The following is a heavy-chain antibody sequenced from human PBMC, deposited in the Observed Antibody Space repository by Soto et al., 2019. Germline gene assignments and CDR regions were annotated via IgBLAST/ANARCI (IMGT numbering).Heavy chain of an antibody. J-gene: IGHJ5*02. D-gene: IGHD3-22*01. CDR2: VNTDNGNT. CDR3: ARGGDISMVLVVNNWFDP. V-gene: IGHV1-3*04. Sequence: ASVTVSCTASGYTFTDFAMHWVRQAPGQGLEWMGWVNTDNGNTEYSQKFQGRVTITRDTSASTAYMELSSLRSEDTAVYYCARGGDISMVLVVNNWFDPWGQGTLVTVSS. CDR1: GYTFTDFA.